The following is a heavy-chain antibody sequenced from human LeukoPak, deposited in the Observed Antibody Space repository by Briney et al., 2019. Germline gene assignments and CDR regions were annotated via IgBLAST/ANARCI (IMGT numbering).Heavy chain of an antibody. CDR2: IGGSGVST. CDR1: GFGFSNYD. V-gene: IGHV3-23*01. Sequence: PGGSLRLSCAASGFGFSNYDMSWVRQAPGKGLEWVSAIGGSGVSTYYAESAKGRFTISRDNSKNTLYLQMNSLRAEDTAVYFCARTSWFDPWGQGTLVTVSS. D-gene: IGHD1-14*01. CDR3: ARTSWFDP. J-gene: IGHJ5*02.